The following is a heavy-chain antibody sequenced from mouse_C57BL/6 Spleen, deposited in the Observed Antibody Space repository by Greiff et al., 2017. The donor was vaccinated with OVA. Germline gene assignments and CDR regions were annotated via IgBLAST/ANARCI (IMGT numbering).Heavy chain of an antibody. CDR2: IDPSDSYT. V-gene: IGHV1-69*01. Sequence: QVQLQQPGAELVMPGASVKLSCKASGYTFTSYWMHWVKQRPGQGLEWIGEIDPSDSYTNYNQKFKGKSTLTVDKSPSTAYMQLSSLTSEDSAVYYCARWNYYGSSPHYAMDYWGQGTSVTVSS. CDR1: GYTFTSYW. D-gene: IGHD1-1*01. J-gene: IGHJ4*01. CDR3: ARWNYYGSSPHYAMDY.